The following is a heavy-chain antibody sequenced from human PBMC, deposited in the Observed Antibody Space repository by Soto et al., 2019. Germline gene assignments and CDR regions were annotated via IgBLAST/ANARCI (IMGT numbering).Heavy chain of an antibody. Sequence: QVQLQESGPGLVKPSETLSLTCVVSGGSISSYYWSWIGQPPGKGLECIGYIYYSGNTKYNHSLESRVTISVDMSKNQFSLNLRSVTAADTAVYYCARAPKDYNYHYYGLDVWGQGTTVTVSS. V-gene: IGHV4-59*01. D-gene: IGHD4-4*01. J-gene: IGHJ6*02. CDR2: IYYSGNT. CDR3: ARAPKDYNYHYYGLDV. CDR1: GGSISSYY.